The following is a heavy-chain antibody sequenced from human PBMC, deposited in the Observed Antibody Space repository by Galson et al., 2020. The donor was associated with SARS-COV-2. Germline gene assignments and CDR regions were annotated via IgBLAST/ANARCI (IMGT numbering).Heavy chain of an antibody. CDR1: GGSISSGGYY. V-gene: IGHV4-31*03. CDR2: IYYSGST. CDR3: ARSRRSSWGYITMIVVDAFDI. Sequence: SETLSLTCTVSGGSISSGGYYWSWIRQHPGKSLEWIGYIYYSGSTYYNPSLKSRVTISVDTSKNQFSLKLSSVTAADTAVYYCARSRRSSWGYITMIVVDAFDIWGQGIMVTVSS. J-gene: IGHJ3*02. D-gene: IGHD3-22*01.